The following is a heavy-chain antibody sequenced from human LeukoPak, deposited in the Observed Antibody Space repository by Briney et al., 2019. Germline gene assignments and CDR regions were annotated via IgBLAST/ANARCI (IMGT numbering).Heavy chain of an antibody. D-gene: IGHD3-3*01. CDR3: ARAKYYDFWSGYKNPDY. CDR2: MNPNSGNT. J-gene: IGHJ4*02. Sequence: AASVKMSCKASGYTFTSYDINWVRQATGQGLEWMGWMNPNSGNTGYAQKFQGRVTMTRNTSISTAYMELSSLRSEDTAVYYCARAKYYDFWSGYKNPDYRGSGSLVTVSS. V-gene: IGHV1-8*01. CDR1: GYTFTSYD.